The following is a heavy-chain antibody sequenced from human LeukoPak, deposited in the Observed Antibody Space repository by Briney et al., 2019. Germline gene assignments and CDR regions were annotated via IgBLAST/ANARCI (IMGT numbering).Heavy chain of an antibody. J-gene: IGHJ4*02. CDR3: ARDRFPYYYDSSGYYFPDY. CDR1: GGTFSSYA. Sequence: ASVKVSCKASGGTFSSYAISWVRQAPGQGLEWMGIINPSGGSTSYAQKFQGRVTMTRDTSTSTVYMELSSLRSEDTAVYYCARDRFPYYYDSSGYYFPDYWGQGTLVTVSS. V-gene: IGHV1-46*01. D-gene: IGHD3-22*01. CDR2: INPSGGST.